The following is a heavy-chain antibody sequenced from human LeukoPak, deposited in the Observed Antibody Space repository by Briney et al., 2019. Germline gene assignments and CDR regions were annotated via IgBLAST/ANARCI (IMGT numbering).Heavy chain of an antibody. V-gene: IGHV3-21*01. CDR2: ISSSSSYI. CDR1: GFTFSSYS. D-gene: IGHD4/OR15-4a*01. Sequence: GGSLRLSCAASGFTFSSYSMNWVRQAPGKGLEWVSSISSSSSYIYYADSVKGRFTISRDNAKNSLYLQMNSLGAEDTAVYYCARDHDYGGKYPPVYWGQGTLVTVSS. CDR3: ARDHDYGGKYPPVY. J-gene: IGHJ4*02.